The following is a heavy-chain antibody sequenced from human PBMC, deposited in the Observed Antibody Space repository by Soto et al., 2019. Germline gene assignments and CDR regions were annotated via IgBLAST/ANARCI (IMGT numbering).Heavy chain of an antibody. Sequence: LSLTCSVSGGSISSYYWSWIRQPPGKGLEWIGYIFYSGSTNYNPSLKSRVTISVDTSKNQFSLKLSSVTAADTAVYYCAREGLTAAFDIWGQGTMVTVSS. CDR1: GGSISSYY. V-gene: IGHV4-59*01. D-gene: IGHD1-20*01. CDR3: AREGLTAAFDI. J-gene: IGHJ3*02. CDR2: IFYSGST.